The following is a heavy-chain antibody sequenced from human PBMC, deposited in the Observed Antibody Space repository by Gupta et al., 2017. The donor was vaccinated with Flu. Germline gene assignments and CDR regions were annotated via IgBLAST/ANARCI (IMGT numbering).Heavy chain of an antibody. CDR1: EFVFISYG. D-gene: IGHD1-20*01. CDR3: AKGQFYNYGALNY. V-gene: IGHV3-30*18. CDR2: ILYDGSNE. Sequence: QVQLVQSGGGAVQPGRSLRLSCEASEFVFISYGIHWVRQAPGKGLEWVAFILYDGSNEYYADSVKGRFTISRDTSKKTHFLQMNSLRPDDTAVYYCAKGQFYNYGALNYWGQGTPVTVSS. J-gene: IGHJ4*02.